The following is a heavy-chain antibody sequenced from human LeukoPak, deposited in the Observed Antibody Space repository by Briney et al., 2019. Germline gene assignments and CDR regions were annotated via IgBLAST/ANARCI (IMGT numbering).Heavy chain of an antibody. D-gene: IGHD6-13*01. CDR1: GGSISSSSYY. J-gene: IGHJ4*02. CDR3: ARDSSSWYV. CDR2: IYYSGST. Sequence: SETLSLTCTVSGGSISSSSYYWGWIRQPPGKGLEWIGSIYYSGSTYYNPSLKSRVTISVDTSKNQFSLKLSSVTAADTAVYYCARDSSSWYVWGQGTLVTVS. V-gene: IGHV4-39*07.